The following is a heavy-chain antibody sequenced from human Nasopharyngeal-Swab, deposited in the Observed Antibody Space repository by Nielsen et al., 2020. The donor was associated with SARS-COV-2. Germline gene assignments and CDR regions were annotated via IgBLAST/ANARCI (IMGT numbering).Heavy chain of an antibody. V-gene: IGHV3-48*04. CDR3: ARDLSGVRGFYYYYGMDV. D-gene: IGHD3-10*01. CDR2: ISSSGSAI. J-gene: IGHJ6*02. Sequence: GESLKISCAASGFTFSSYSMNWVRQAPGKGLEWVSYISSSGSAIYYADSVKGRFTISRDNAKNSLYLQMNSLRAEDTAVYYCARDLSGVRGFYYYYGMDVWGQGTTVTVSS. CDR1: GFTFSSYS.